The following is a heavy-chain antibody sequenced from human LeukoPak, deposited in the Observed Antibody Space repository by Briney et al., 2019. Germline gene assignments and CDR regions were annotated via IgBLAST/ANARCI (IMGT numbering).Heavy chain of an antibody. CDR2: IYTGGNT. V-gene: IGHV4-4*07. CDR1: GGSISSHY. Sequence: SETLSLTCTVSGGSISSHYWSWIRQPAGKGLEWIGRIYTGGNTNYNPSLGSRVTMSIDTSKDQFSLKLSSVTAADTAVYYCARDCTSFSCPLFDYWGQGTLVTVSS. CDR3: ARDCTSFSCPLFDY. D-gene: IGHD2-2*01. J-gene: IGHJ4*02.